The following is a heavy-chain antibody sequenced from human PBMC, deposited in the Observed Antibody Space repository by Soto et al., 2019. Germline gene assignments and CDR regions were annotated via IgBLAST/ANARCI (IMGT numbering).Heavy chain of an antibody. V-gene: IGHV4-59*01. CDR3: VAIWSGFYDY. Sequence: SETLSLTCTVSGASISSYYWSWIRQPPGKGLEWIGYIYNSGSTEYNPSLKRRVTISVDTSKNQFSLNLSSVTAADTAVYYCVAIWSGFYDYWGQGTLVTVSS. CDR1: GASISSYY. J-gene: IGHJ4*02. CDR2: IYNSGST. D-gene: IGHD3-3*01.